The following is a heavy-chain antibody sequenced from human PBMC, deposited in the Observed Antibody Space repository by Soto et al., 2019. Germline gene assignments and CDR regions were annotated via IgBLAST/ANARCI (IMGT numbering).Heavy chain of an antibody. V-gene: IGHV1-69*01. D-gene: IGHD3-3*01. J-gene: IGHJ6*02. CDR3: ARVLSYDFWSGYYYYYGTDV. CDR1: GGTFSSYA. CDR2: IIPIFGTA. Sequence: QVQLVQSGAEVKKPGSSVKVSCKASGGTFSSYAISWVRQAPGQGLEWMGGIIPIFGTANYAQKFQGRVTITADESTSTAYMELSSLRSEETAVYYCARVLSYDFWSGYYYYYGTDVWGQGTTVTVSS.